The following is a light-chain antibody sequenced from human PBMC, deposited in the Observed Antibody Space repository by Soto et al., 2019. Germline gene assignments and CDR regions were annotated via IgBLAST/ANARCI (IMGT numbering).Light chain of an antibody. CDR3: QQYNGYWT. CDR1: QSISDS. Sequence: DIQMTQSPSTLSASVGDRVTITCRASQSISDSLAGYQQKPGKAPKLLIYEASTLKSGVPSRFSGRRSGTEYHLTISSLQPDDFAIYYCQQYNGYWTFGQGTKVEIK. J-gene: IGKJ1*01. V-gene: IGKV1-5*03. CDR2: EAS.